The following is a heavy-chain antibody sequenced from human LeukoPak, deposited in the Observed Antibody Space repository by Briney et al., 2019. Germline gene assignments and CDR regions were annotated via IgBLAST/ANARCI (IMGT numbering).Heavy chain of an antibody. J-gene: IGHJ4*02. CDR2: IYYSGST. V-gene: IGHV4-39*01. CDR3: ATTYSSSWSPFDY. Sequence: PSETLSLTCTVSGGSISSSSYYWGWIRQPPGKGLEWIGSIYYSGSTYYNPSLKSRVTISVDTSKNQFSLKLSSVTAAGTAVYYCATTYSSSWSPFDYWGQGTLVTVSS. CDR1: GGSISSSSYY. D-gene: IGHD6-13*01.